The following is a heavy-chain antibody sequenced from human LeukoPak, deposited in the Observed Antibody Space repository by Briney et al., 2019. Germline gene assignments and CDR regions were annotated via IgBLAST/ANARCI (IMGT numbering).Heavy chain of an antibody. J-gene: IGHJ4*02. V-gene: IGHV4-61*02. CDR2: IYISGST. D-gene: IGHD2-15*01. CDR1: GGSISSGSYY. CDR3: ARVDLRYCSGGSCPLDY. Sequence: KPSQTLSLTSTVSGGSISSGSYYSSWTRQPAGKGLEWIGRIYISGSTTYNPSLKSRVPISVDTSKNQLSLKLSSVTAAETAVYYCARVDLRYCSGGSCPLDYWGQGTLVTVSS.